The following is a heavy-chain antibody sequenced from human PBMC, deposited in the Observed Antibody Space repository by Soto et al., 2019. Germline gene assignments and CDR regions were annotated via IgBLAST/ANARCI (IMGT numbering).Heavy chain of an antibody. Sequence: LSETLSLTCTVSGGAFSNSFYYWGGSRRPPGKVLEWIVSISSSGCTYDNPSLESRVAVSVDMSNNQFSLKLSSVTSADTSVYYCARHDVSYHGPGWFDPWGQGTMVTVSS. V-gene: IGHV4-39*01. CDR3: ARHDVSYHGPGWFDP. CDR2: ISSSGCT. J-gene: IGHJ5*02. CDR1: GGAFSNSFYY. D-gene: IGHD1-26*01.